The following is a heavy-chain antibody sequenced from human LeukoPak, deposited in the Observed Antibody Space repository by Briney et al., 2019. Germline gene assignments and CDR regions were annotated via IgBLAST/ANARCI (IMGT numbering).Heavy chain of an antibody. J-gene: IGHJ4*02. CDR1: GGSISSSNW. CDR2: IYHSGST. CDR3: ARDLGRDGYNPLDY. D-gene: IGHD5-24*01. Sequence: KASETLSLTCGVSGGSISSSNWWSWVRQPPGKGLEWIGEIYHSGSTNYNPSLKSRVTMSVDKSKNQFSLKLSSVTAADTAVYYCARDLGRDGYNPLDYWGQGTLVTVSS. V-gene: IGHV4-4*02.